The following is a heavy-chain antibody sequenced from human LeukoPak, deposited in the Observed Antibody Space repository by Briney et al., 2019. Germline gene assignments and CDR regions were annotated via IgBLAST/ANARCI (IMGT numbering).Heavy chain of an antibody. J-gene: IGHJ4*02. CDR3: ARGGAGSSGSQDY. CDR1: GGSISSSNW. CDR2: IYHSGST. V-gene: IGHV4-4*02. D-gene: IGHD3-22*01. Sequence: KPSETLSLTCAVSGGSISSSNWWSWVRQPPGKGLEWIGEIYHSGSTNYNPSLKSRVTISVDKSKNQLSLKLSSVTAADTAVYYCARGGAGSSGSQDYWGQGTLVTVSS.